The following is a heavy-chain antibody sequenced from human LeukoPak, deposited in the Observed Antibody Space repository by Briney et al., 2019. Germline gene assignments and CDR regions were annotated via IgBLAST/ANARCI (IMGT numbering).Heavy chain of an antibody. CDR3: AKDRVRTGYSSSWLLDFDY. CDR1: GFTFSSYA. Sequence: PGGSLRLSCAASGFTFSSYAMSWVRQAPGKGLEWVSAISGSGGSTYYADSVKGRFTISRDNSKNTLYLKMKSLRAEDTAVYYCAKDRVRTGYSSSWLLDFDYWGQGTLVTVSS. D-gene: IGHD6-13*01. J-gene: IGHJ4*02. V-gene: IGHV3-23*01. CDR2: ISGSGGST.